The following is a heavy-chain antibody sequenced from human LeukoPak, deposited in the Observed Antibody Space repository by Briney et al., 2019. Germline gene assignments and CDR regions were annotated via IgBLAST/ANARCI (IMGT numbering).Heavy chain of an antibody. CDR2: INPNSGGT. CDR3: ARKEDGSQAFVFP. V-gene: IGHV1-2*02. CDR1: GYTFIRYG. J-gene: IGHJ5*02. Sequence: ASVKVSCKASGYTFIRYGISWVRQAPGQGLEWMGWINPNSGGTNYAQKFQGRVTMTRDTSISTAYMELSGLRSDDTAVYYCARKEDGSQAFVFPWGQGTLVTVSS. D-gene: IGHD1-26*01.